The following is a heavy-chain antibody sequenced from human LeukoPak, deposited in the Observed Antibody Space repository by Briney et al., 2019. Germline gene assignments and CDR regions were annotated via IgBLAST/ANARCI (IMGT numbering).Heavy chain of an antibody. J-gene: IGHJ6*03. V-gene: IGHV3-64*01. CDR3: ARQLAGPYYYYYMDV. Sequence: GGSLRLSCAASGFTFSSYAMHWVRQAPGKGLDYVSGISVNGGSRYYANSVKGRFTISRDNSKNTLYLQMGSLRAEGMAVYYCARQLAGPYYYYYMDVWGKGTTVTISS. D-gene: IGHD3-10*01. CDR1: GFTFSSYA. CDR2: ISVNGGSR.